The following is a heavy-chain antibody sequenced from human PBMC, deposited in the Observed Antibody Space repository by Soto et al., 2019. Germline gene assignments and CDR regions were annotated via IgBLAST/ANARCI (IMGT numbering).Heavy chain of an antibody. CDR1: GYTFTGYY. CDR3: ARVGWELPYYYYGMDV. J-gene: IGHJ6*02. Sequence: RASVKVSCKASGYTFTGYYMHWVRQAPGQGLEWMGWINPNSGGTNYAQKFQGRVTMTRDTSISTAYMELSRLRSDDTAVYYCARVGWELPYYYYGMDVWGQGTTVTVSS. CDR2: INPNSGGT. D-gene: IGHD1-26*01. V-gene: IGHV1-2*02.